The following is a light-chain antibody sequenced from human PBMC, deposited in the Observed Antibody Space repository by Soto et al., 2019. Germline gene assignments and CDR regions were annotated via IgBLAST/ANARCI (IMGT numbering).Light chain of an antibody. Sequence: QSALTQPPSASGSVGQSVTISCTGTSSDIGAATYVSWYQQHPVKSPKVMIYDVNKRPSGFPDRFSGSKSGNTASLTVSGPQADDEADSHCGSYAGSSTYVFGTGTKVTVL. CDR3: GSYAGSSTYV. CDR1: SSDIGAATY. V-gene: IGLV2-8*01. CDR2: DVN. J-gene: IGLJ1*01.